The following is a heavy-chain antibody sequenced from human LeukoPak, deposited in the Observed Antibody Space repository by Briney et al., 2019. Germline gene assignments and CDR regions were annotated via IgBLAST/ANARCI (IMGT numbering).Heavy chain of an antibody. CDR3: AGDQGGATSY. D-gene: IGHD1-26*01. Sequence: GGSLRLSCAASGFTFDDYTMHWVRQAPGKGLEWVSLISWDGGSTYYADSVKGRFTISRDNAKNSLYLQMDSLRAEDTAVYYCAGDQGGATSYWGQGTLVTVSS. J-gene: IGHJ4*02. CDR2: ISWDGGST. V-gene: IGHV3-43*01. CDR1: GFTFDDYT.